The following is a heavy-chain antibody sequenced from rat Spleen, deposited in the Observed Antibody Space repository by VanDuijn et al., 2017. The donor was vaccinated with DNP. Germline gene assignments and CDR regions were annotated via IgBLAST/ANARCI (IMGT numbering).Heavy chain of an antibody. V-gene: IGHV5-22*01. J-gene: IGHJ2*01. CDR1: GFSFSDYY. CDR2: TNYAGGST. Sequence: EVQLVESGGGLVQPGRSLKLSCAASGFSFSDYYMAWVRQAHTKGLEWVAYTNYAGGSTYNGDSVKGRFTISRDNAKSTLYLQINSLRSEDMATYYCARHVLPLRVWDYWGQGVMVTVSS. D-gene: IGHD1-4*01. CDR3: ARHVLPLRVWDY.